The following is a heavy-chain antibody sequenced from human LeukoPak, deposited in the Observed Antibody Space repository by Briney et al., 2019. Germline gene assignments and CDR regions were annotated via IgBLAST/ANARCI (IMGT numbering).Heavy chain of an antibody. CDR3: ARARGGSNWFDP. D-gene: IGHD5-12*01. J-gene: IGHJ5*02. V-gene: IGHV3-13*01. Sequence: GGSLRLSCAASGFTFSSYDMHWVRRATGKGLEWVSAIGTAGDTYYPGSVKGRFTISRENAKNSLYLQMNSLRAGDTAVYYCARARGGSNWFDPWGQGTLVTVSS. CDR2: IGTAGDT. CDR1: GFTFSSYD.